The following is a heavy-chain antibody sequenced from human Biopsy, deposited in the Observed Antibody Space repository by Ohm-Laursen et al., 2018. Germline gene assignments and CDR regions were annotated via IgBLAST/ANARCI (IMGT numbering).Heavy chain of an antibody. CDR2: NIPVLGTG. V-gene: IGHV1-69*06. CDR1: GGTFSNYG. CDR3: ATKLTGYFHH. D-gene: IGHD3-9*01. Sequence: ASVKVSCKAPGGTFSNYGVNWVRQAPGRGLEWLGGNIPVLGTGNYAQKFQDRVTVAADTSTSTATMELRSLRSDDTAVYYCATKLTGYFHHWGQGTLVIVSS. J-gene: IGHJ1*01.